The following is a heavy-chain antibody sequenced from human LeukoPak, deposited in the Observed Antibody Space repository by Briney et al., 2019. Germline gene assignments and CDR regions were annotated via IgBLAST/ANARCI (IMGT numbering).Heavy chain of an antibody. D-gene: IGHD4-17*01. Sequence: GGSLRLSCAASGFTFSSYAMHWVRQAPGKGLEYVSAISSNGGSTYYANSVKGRFTISRGNSKNTLYLQMGSLRAEDMAVYYCARVLFGDQAKMGAFDIWGQGTMVTVSS. CDR3: ARVLFGDQAKMGAFDI. CDR2: ISSNGGST. J-gene: IGHJ3*02. CDR1: GFTFSSYA. V-gene: IGHV3-64*01.